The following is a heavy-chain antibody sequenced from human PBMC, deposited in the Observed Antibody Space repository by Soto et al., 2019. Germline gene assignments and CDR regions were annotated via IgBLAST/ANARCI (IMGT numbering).Heavy chain of an antibody. CDR1: GGSFSGYY. CDR3: ARGYYYGSGSYYTFEY. CDR2: VNNSGSS. Sequence: SETLSLTCAVYGGSFSGYYWSWIRQPPGKGLEWIGEVNNSGSSNYNPSLKSRVTISLVTFKNQFSLKLSSVTAADTAVYYCARGYYYGSGSYYTFEYWGQGTLVTVSS. V-gene: IGHV4-34*01. D-gene: IGHD3-10*01. J-gene: IGHJ4*02.